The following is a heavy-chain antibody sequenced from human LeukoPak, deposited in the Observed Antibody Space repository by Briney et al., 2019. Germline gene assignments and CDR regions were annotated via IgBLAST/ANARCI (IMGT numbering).Heavy chain of an antibody. Sequence: SETLSLTCAVYGGSFSGYYWSWIRQPPGKGLEWIGEINHSGSTNYNPSLKSRVTISVDTSKNQFSLKLSSVTAADTAVYYCARRPGIAAAGTGDWGQGTLATVSS. CDR1: GGSFSGYY. J-gene: IGHJ4*02. D-gene: IGHD6-13*01. CDR2: INHSGST. CDR3: ARRPGIAAAGTGD. V-gene: IGHV4-34*01.